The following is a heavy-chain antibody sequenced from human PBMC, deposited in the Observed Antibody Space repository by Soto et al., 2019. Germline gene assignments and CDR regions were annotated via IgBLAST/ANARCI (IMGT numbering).Heavy chain of an antibody. CDR3: AKDHLPTTITTPWFDP. J-gene: IGHJ5*02. CDR1: GFSFSSHG. D-gene: IGHD4-17*01. Sequence: PGGSLRLSCEASGFSFSSHGMHWVRQAPGKGLEWLAVISYDGNNKYYADSVKGRFSISRDNYKNTLYLQMNSLRAEDTAVYYCAKDHLPTTITTPWFDPWGQGTLVTVS. V-gene: IGHV3-30*18. CDR2: ISYDGNNK.